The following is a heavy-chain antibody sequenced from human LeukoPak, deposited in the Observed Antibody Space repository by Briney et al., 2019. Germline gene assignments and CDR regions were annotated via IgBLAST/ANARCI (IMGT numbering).Heavy chain of an antibody. J-gene: IGHJ5*02. Sequence: SETLSLTCSVSGGSISSHYWNWIRQPPGKGLEWIGYIYYSGSTKYNPSLKSRVTISVDTSKNQFSLKLSSVTAADTAVYYCARGGTTVTPGLLWFDPWGQGTLVTVSS. CDR2: IYYSGST. V-gene: IGHV4-59*11. CDR1: GGSISSHY. D-gene: IGHD4-17*01. CDR3: ARGGTTVTPGLLWFDP.